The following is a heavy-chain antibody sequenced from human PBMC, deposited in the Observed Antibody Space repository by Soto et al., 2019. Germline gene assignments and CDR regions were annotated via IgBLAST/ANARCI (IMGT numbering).Heavy chain of an antibody. CDR1: GFTFSNAW. Sequence: GGSLRLSCAASGFTFSNAWMSWVRQAPGKGLEWVGRIKSKTDGGTTDYAAPVKGRFTISRDDSKNTLYLQMNSLKTEDTAVYYFTTGPGYCSGGSCWYYYYKDVWGKGTTVTVSS. D-gene: IGHD2-15*01. CDR3: TTGPGYCSGGSCWYYYYKDV. J-gene: IGHJ6*03. CDR2: IKSKTDGGTT. V-gene: IGHV3-15*01.